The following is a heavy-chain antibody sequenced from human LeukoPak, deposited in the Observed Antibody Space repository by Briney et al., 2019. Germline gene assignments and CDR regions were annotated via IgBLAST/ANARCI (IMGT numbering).Heavy chain of an antibody. Sequence: RGSLRHSREAPGFTFSSYSMNWVRQAPGKWLEWVSSISSSSSYIYNADSVKGRFTISRDNAKNSLYLQMNSLRAEDTAVYYCARDSPYYDFWGGYLDLVHDAFDIWGQGTMVTVSS. CDR1: GFTFSSYS. J-gene: IGHJ3*02. CDR3: ARDSPYYDFWGGYLDLVHDAFDI. D-gene: IGHD3-3*01. V-gene: IGHV3-21*01. CDR2: ISSSSSYI.